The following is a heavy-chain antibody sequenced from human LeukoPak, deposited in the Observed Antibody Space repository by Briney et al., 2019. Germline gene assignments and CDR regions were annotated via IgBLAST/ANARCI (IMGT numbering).Heavy chain of an antibody. CDR2: ISYDGSNK. D-gene: IGHD6-19*01. V-gene: IGHV3-30-3*01. CDR3: ARGGRQWLLYNWFDP. J-gene: IGHJ5*02. Sequence: PGGSLRLSCAASGFTFSSYAMHWVRQAPGKGLEWVAVISYDGSNKYYADSVKGRFTISRDNSKNTLYLQMNSLRAEDTAVYYCARGGRQWLLYNWFDPWGQGTLVTVSS. CDR1: GFTFSSYA.